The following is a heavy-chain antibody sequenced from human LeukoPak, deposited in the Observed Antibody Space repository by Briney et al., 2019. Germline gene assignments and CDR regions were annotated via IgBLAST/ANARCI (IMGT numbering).Heavy chain of an antibody. J-gene: IGHJ3*01. D-gene: IGHD6-19*01. V-gene: IGHV1-2*06. CDR1: GYTFTGYY. CDR3: ARSPPNGWYRAGSQDV. CDR2: IIPNSGGT. Sequence: GASVKVSCKASGYTFTGYYIHWVRQAPGQGLEWMGRIIPNSGGTNYAQKFQGRVTMTRDPSISTAYMELSRLRSDDTAVYYCARSPPNGWYRAGSQDVWGQGTVVVASS.